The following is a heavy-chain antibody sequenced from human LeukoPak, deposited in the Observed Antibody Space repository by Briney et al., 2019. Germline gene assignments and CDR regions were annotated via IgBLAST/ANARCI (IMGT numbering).Heavy chain of an antibody. D-gene: IGHD3-9*01. J-gene: IGHJ4*01. V-gene: IGHV1-69*01. Sequence: SVKVSCKASRGTFISYAINWVRQAPGQGGEWVGGIIPIFGIAKNAQKFQGRVTISPDESTSTAYMELSSRRSEDTAVYYCARSRYFGWLLPPFDYWGQGTLVTVSS. CDR1: RGTFISYA. CDR3: ARSRYFGWLLPPFDY. CDR2: IIPIFGIA.